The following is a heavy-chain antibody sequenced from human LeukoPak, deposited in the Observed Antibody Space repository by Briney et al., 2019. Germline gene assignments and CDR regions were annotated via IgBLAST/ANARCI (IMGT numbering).Heavy chain of an antibody. D-gene: IGHD5-18*01. CDR3: ARARYSYGQYYFDY. V-gene: IGHV3-23*01. CDR2: ISGSGGST. Sequence: GSLRLSCAASGFTFSSYSMSWVRQAPGKGLEWVSAISGSGGSTYYADSVKGRFTISRDNSKNTLYLQMNSLRAEDTAVYYCARARYSYGQYYFDYWGQGTLVTVSS. J-gene: IGHJ4*02. CDR1: GFTFSSYS.